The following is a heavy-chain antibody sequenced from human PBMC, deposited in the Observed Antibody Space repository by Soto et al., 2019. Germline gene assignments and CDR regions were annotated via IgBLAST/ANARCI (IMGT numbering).Heavy chain of an antibody. CDR3: ARSDSSGKTRYYFDH. Sequence: SETLSLTCTVSGGSISSGSYYWSWIRQHPGKGLEWIGYIYSTESTNYNPSLKSRLSISVDMSASQFSLKLSPVTVADTAVYYCARSDSSGKTRYYFDHWGQGTLVTVSS. V-gene: IGHV4-31*03. CDR1: GGSISSGSYY. J-gene: IGHJ4*02. CDR2: IYSTEST. D-gene: IGHD3-22*01.